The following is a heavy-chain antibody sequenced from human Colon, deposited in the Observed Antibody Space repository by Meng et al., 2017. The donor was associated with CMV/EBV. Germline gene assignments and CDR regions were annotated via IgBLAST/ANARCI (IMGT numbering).Heavy chain of an antibody. CDR1: GFTFDDYG. CDR3: ARDTRRPGYYFDY. V-gene: IGHV3-20*04. CDR2: TNWNGGST. D-gene: IGHD3-10*01. J-gene: IGHJ4*02. Sequence: GGSLRPSCVASGFTFDDYGMGWVRQAPGKGLEWVSGTNWNGGSTDYADSVKGRFTISRDNAKNSLYLQMNSLRVEDTALYYCARDTRRPGYYFDYWGQGILVTVSS.